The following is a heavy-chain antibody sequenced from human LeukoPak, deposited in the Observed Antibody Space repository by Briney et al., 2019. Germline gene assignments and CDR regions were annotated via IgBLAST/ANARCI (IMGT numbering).Heavy chain of an antibody. Sequence: PSETLSLTCAVSGGSISSSNWWSWVRQPPGKGLEWIGEIYHSGSTNYNPSLKSRVTISADTSKKQFSLKLRSVTAADVAVYSFAGGVKLGRPPPLKGYYYMDVWGKGTTVTVSS. CDR3: AGGVKLGRPPPLKGYYYMDV. D-gene: IGHD1-1*01. J-gene: IGHJ6*03. CDR1: GGSISSSNW. CDR2: IYHSGST. V-gene: IGHV4-4*02.